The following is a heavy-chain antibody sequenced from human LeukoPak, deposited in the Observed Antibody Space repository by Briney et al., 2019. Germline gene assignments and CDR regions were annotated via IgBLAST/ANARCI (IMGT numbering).Heavy chain of an antibody. CDR1: GGSTSSGGYY. V-gene: IGHV4-31*03. CDR2: IYYSGST. Sequence: PSETLSLTCTVSGGSTSSGGYYWSWIRQHPGKGLEWIGYIYYSGSTYYNPSLKSRVTISVDTSKNQFSLKLSSVTAADTAVYYCARDRIVPAASLYYYGMDVWGQGTTVTVSS. CDR3: ARDRIVPAASLYYYGMDV. D-gene: IGHD2-2*01. J-gene: IGHJ6*02.